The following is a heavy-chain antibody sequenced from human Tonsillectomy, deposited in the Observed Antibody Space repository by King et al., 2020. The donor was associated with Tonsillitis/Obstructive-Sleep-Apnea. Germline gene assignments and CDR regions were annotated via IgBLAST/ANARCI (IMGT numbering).Heavy chain of an antibody. Sequence: VQLVESGGGSVQPGGSLRLSCAASGFTFSTYWLTWVRQAPGKGLEWVANIKQDGTEKHYVDSVKGRFTISRDNAKNSLYLQMNSLRAEDTAVYYCARGCCNDFWSGYYNVAYYYMDVWGKGTTVTVSS. CDR1: GFTFSTYW. CDR2: IKQDGTEK. V-gene: IGHV3-7*01. J-gene: IGHJ6*03. CDR3: ARGCCNDFWSGYYNVAYYYMDV. D-gene: IGHD3-3*01.